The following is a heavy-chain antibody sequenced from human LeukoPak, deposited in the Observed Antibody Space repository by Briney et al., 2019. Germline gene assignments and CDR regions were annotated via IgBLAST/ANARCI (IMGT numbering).Heavy chain of an antibody. V-gene: IGHV1-24*01. CDR2: FDPEDGET. J-gene: IGHJ6*02. CDR1: GYTLTELS. Sequence: ASLKVSCKVSGYTLTELSMHWVRQAPGEGLEWMGGFDPEDGETIYAQKFQGRVTMTEDTSTDTAYMELNSLRSEATAVYYCATDFPHGMDVWGQGTTVTVSS. CDR3: ATDFPHGMDV.